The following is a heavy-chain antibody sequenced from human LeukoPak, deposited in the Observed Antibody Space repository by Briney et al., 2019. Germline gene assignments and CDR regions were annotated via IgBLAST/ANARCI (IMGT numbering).Heavy chain of an antibody. J-gene: IGHJ4*02. Sequence: GGSLRLSCAASGFTFSSYEMNWVRQAPGKGLEWVSSISSSSSYIYYADSVKGRFTISRDNAKNSLYLQMNSLRAEDTAVYYCARSPVSRKLDYWGQGTLVTVSS. CDR2: ISSSSSYI. D-gene: IGHD1-14*01. CDR1: GFTFSSYE. CDR3: ARSPVSRKLDY. V-gene: IGHV3-21*01.